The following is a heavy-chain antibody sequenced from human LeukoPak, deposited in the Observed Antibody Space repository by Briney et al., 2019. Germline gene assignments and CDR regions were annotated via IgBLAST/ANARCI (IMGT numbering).Heavy chain of an antibody. V-gene: IGHV4-39*07. Sequence: SETLSLTCTVSGGSISSSDYYWGWIRQPPGKGLEWIGNIYYTGSTSYNSSLKSRVTISIDTSKNQFSLQLSSVTAADTAVYFCAREDYCTNGVCWAFDPWGQGTLVTVSS. CDR1: GGSISSSDYY. CDR3: AREDYCTNGVCWAFDP. CDR2: IYYTGST. D-gene: IGHD2-8*01. J-gene: IGHJ5*02.